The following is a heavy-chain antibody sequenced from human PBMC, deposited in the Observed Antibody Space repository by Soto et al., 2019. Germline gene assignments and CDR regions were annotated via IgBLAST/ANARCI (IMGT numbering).Heavy chain of an antibody. V-gene: IGHV3-15*07. CDR1: GFTFNGAW. D-gene: IGHD3-16*01. CDR2: VKSKFDGGTI. Sequence: EVQLVESGGGLVEPGGSLRLSCAASGFTFNGAWMNWVRQGPGKGLEWVGRVKSKFDGGTIDYAAPVKGRFTISRDDSRNTVYLQMNILSTEDTAMYYCSADLPDWGAYAFDCWGQGALVTVSS. J-gene: IGHJ4*02. CDR3: SADLPDWGAYAFDC.